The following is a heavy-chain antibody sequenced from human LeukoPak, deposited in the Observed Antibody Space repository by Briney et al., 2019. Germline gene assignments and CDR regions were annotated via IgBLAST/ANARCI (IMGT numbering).Heavy chain of an antibody. CDR3: ARNNGMDV. CDR2: VNRDGSET. V-gene: IGHV3-7*03. J-gene: IGHJ6*02. CDR1: GFALSSHW. Sequence: GSLRLSCAASGFALSSHWMTWVRQVPGRGPEWVANVNRDGSETYYLDSVKGRFTISKDNAKNSLYLQMNSLRAEDTALYHCARNNGMDVWGQGTTVIVSS.